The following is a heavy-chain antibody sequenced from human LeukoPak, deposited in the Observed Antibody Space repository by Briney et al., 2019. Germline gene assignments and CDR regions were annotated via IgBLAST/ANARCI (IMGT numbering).Heavy chain of an antibody. CDR2: ISGSGGST. CDR3: AKDCRDGYNYVDY. D-gene: IGHD5-24*01. CDR1: GLSFSSSA. V-gene: IGHV3-23*01. J-gene: IGHJ4*02. Sequence: GGSLRPSFAAPGLSFSSSATRWGRQAPGKGREWVSAISGSGGSTYYADSVKGRFTISRDNSKNTLYLQMNSLRAEDTAVYYCAKDCRDGYNYVDYWGQGTLVTVSS.